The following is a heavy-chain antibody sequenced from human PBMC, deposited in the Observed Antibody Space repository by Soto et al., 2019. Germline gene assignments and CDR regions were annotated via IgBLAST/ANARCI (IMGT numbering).Heavy chain of an antibody. V-gene: IGHV3-23*01. CDR1: GGSFSGYY. D-gene: IGHD1-7*01. Sequence: PSETLSLTCAVYGGSFSGYYWSWIRQPPGKGLEWVSAISGSGGSTYYADSVKGRFTISRDNSKDTLYLQMNSLRAEDTAVYYCAKSRVAATGITGTTSWFDPWGQGTLVTVSS. J-gene: IGHJ5*02. CDR3: AKSRVAATGITGTTSWFDP. CDR2: ISGSGGST.